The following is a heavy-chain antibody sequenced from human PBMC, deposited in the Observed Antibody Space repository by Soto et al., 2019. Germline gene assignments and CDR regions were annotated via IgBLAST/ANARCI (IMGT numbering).Heavy chain of an antibody. CDR2: IYSGGST. CDR3: ARDTRYCSSTSCYNCFDP. V-gene: IGHV3-53*01. CDR1: GFTVSSNY. D-gene: IGHD2-2*01. J-gene: IGHJ5*02. Sequence: TGGSLRLSCAASGFTVSSNYMSWVRQAPGKGLEWVSVIYSGGSTYYADSVKGRFTISRDNSKNTLYLQMNSLRAEDTAVYYCARDTRYCSSTSCYNCFDPWGQGTLVTVSS.